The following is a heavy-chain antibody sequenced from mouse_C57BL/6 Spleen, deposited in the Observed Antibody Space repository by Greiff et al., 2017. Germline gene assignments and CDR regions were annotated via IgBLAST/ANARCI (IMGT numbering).Heavy chain of an antibody. J-gene: IGHJ2*01. CDR2: IDPETGGT. CDR1: GYTFTDYE. Sequence: LQESGAELVRPGASVTLSCKASGYTFTDYEMHWVKQTPVHGLEWIGAIDPETGGTAYNQKFKGKAILTADKSSSTAYMELRSLTSEDSAVYYCTRGGYSNYHYWGQGTTLTVSS. CDR3: TRGGYSNYHY. V-gene: IGHV1-15*01. D-gene: IGHD2-5*01.